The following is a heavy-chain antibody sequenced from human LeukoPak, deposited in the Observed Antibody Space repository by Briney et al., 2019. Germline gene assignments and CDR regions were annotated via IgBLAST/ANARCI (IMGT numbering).Heavy chain of an antibody. J-gene: IGHJ4*02. V-gene: IGHV3-30*02. CDR1: GFTFSSYG. CDR2: IRYDGSNK. D-gene: IGHD3-10*01. CDR3: AKTGRLDYYGSGSYAKDY. Sequence: PGGSLRLSCAVSGFTFSSYGMHWVRQAPGKGLEWVAFIRYDGSNKYYADSVKGRFTISRDNSKNTLYLQMNSLRAEDTAVYYCAKTGRLDYYGSGSYAKDYWGQGTLVTVSS.